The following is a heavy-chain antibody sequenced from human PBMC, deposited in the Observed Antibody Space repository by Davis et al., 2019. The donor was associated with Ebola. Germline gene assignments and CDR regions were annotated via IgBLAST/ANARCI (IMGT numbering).Heavy chain of an antibody. CDR1: DGSISSHY. J-gene: IGHJ4*02. Sequence: PSETLSLTCSFSDGSISSHYWNWIRQPPGKGLEWIGFIYDSGRTNYNPSRKSRVTISADTSKNQFSLNLSSVTAADTAVYFCARFGGGAYWGQGTLVTVSS. D-gene: IGHD3-16*01. V-gene: IGHV4-59*11. CDR2: IYDSGRT. CDR3: ARFGGGAY.